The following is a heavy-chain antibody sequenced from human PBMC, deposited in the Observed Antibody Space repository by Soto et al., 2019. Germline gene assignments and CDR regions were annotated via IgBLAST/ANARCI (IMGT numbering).Heavy chain of an antibody. J-gene: IGHJ4*02. Sequence: QVQLQESGPGLVKPSGTLSLTCVVSGGSISNSNWWSWVRQPPGKGLEWIGEIYHSGTTNYSPSLKSRVAISVDMSKNHLSLTLTSVTAADTAVYYCAFPATAVFDYWGQGTLVTVSS. CDR2: IYHSGTT. D-gene: IGHD6-13*01. CDR3: AFPATAVFDY. V-gene: IGHV4-4*02. CDR1: GGSISNSNW.